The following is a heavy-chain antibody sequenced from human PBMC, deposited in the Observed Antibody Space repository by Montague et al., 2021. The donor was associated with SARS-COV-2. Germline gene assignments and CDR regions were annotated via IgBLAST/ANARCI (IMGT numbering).Heavy chain of an antibody. CDR1: GGSISSGGYY. V-gene: IGHV4-31*03. CDR3: ACYAGGSGWFNPRGSGTFDY. J-gene: IGHJ4*02. D-gene: IGHD6-19*01. Sequence: TLSLTCTVSGGSISSGGYYWSCIRQHPGKGLEWIGYIYYSGSTYYNPSLKSRVTISVDKSKNQFSLKLSSVTAADTAVYYCACYAGGSGWFNPRGSGTFDYWGQGTLVTVSS. CDR2: IYYSGST.